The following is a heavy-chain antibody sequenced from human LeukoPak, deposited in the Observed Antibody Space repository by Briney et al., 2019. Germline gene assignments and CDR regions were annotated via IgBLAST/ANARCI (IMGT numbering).Heavy chain of an antibody. V-gene: IGHV3-43*01. D-gene: IGHD6-6*01. Sequence: GSLRLSCAASGFTFDDYTMHWVRQAPGKGLEWVSLISWDGGSTYYADSVKGRFTISRDNSKNSLYLHMNSLRTEDTALYYCAREYSSSRSDYYYGMDVWGQGTTVTVSS. J-gene: IGHJ6*02. CDR2: ISWDGGST. CDR3: AREYSSSRSDYYYGMDV. CDR1: GFTFDDYT.